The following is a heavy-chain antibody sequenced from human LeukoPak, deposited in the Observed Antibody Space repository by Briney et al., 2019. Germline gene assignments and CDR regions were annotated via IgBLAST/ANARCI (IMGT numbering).Heavy chain of an antibody. CDR3: GGGGSSWFLDY. CDR2: IHTSGST. V-gene: IGHV4-4*09. CDR1: GGSISSYY. J-gene: IGHJ4*02. D-gene: IGHD6-13*01. Sequence: SETLSLTCTVSGGSISSYYWSWIRQPPGKGLEWIGYIHTSGSTNYNPSLKSRVTISVDTSKNQFSLKLSSVTAADTAVYYCGGGGSSWFLDYWGQGTLVTVSS.